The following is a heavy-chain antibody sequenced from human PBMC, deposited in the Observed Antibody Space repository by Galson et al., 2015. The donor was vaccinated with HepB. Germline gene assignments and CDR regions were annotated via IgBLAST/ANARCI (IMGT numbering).Heavy chain of an antibody. CDR1: GGSISSGSYY. CDR2: IYTSGST. V-gene: IGHV4-61*02. J-gene: IGHJ2*01. Sequence: TLSLTCTVSGGSISSGSYYWSWIRQPAGKGLEWIGRIYTSGSTNYNPSLKSRVTMSVDTSKNQFSLKLSSVTAADTAVYYCARGDGGNSRPVWYFDLWGRGTLVTVSS. D-gene: IGHD4-23*01. CDR3: ARGDGGNSRPVWYFDL.